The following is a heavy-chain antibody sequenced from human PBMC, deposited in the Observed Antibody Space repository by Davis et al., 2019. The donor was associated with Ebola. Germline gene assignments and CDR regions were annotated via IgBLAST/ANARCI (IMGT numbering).Heavy chain of an antibody. Sequence: PGGSLRLSCAASGFTFSSYGMSWVRQAPGKGLEWVSAISGTRGSTHYADSVKGRFTISRDNSKNTLILQMNSLRAEETAIYYCAKEELKVFDYWGQGTLVTVSS. CDR3: AKEELKVFDY. CDR2: ISGTRGST. J-gene: IGHJ4*02. D-gene: IGHD3-10*01. V-gene: IGHV3-23*01. CDR1: GFTFSSYG.